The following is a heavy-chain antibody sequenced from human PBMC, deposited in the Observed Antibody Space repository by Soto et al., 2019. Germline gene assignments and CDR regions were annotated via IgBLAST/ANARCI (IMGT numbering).Heavy chain of an antibody. D-gene: IGHD2-21*02. CDR2: ISSGGKTT. J-gene: IGHJ4*02. CDR3: ARVGDKFYGLDY. CDR1: GFIFSNHE. Sequence: DVQVVESGGGLVRPGGSLRLSCAASGFIFSNHEMNWIRQAPGKGLEWVAYISSGGKTTYYAASLKGRFTISRDNGKNSLSLEMNRLRAEDTAMYYCARVGDKFYGLDYWGQGTRVIVSS. V-gene: IGHV3-48*03.